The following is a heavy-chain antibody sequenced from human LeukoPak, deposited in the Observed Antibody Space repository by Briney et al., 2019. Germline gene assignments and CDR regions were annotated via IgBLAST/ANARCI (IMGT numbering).Heavy chain of an antibody. Sequence: ASVKVSCKASGYTFTSYAMHWVRQAPGQRLEWMGWINAGNGNTRYSQEFQGRVTITRDTSASAVYMELSSLRSDDMAVYYCARVVRYSSGPLTDLLPYYFDYWGQGTLVTVSS. CDR1: GYTFTSYA. CDR2: INAGNGNT. J-gene: IGHJ4*02. V-gene: IGHV1-3*03. D-gene: IGHD6-19*01. CDR3: ARVVRYSSGPLTDLLPYYFDY.